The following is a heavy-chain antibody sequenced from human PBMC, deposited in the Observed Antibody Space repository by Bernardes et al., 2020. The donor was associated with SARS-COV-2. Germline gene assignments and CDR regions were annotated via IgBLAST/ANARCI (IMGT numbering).Heavy chain of an antibody. Sequence: GGSLRLSCVTSGFTFSRYWMSWVRQAPGKGLEWVANINPDGNVIYSMDFVEGRFAISRDNAKNSLSLQMNSLRDEDTATYYCIMEILDRGDYWGQGTLVTVSS. J-gene: IGHJ4*02. CDR1: GFTFSRYW. D-gene: IGHD3-10*01. V-gene: IGHV3-7*05. CDR2: INPDGNVI. CDR3: IMEILDRGDY.